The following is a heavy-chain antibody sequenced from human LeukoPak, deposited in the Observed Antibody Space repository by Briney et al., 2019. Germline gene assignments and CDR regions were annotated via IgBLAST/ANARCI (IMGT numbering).Heavy chain of an antibody. D-gene: IGHD3-16*02. J-gene: IGHJ4*02. Sequence: GGSLRLSCAVSGFTFSSYWMSWVRQAPGKGLEWVANIKHDGSEKYYVDSVKGRFTISRDNAKNSLYLQMNSLRAEDTAVYYCARDLVHNYDYVWGSYRTDLFDYWGLGTLVAVSS. V-gene: IGHV3-7*03. CDR3: ARDLVHNYDYVWGSYRTDLFDY. CDR1: GFTFSSYW. CDR2: IKHDGSEK.